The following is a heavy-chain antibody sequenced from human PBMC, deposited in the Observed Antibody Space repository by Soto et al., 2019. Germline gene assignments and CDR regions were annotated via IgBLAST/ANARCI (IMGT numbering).Heavy chain of an antibody. Sequence: QVQLVQSGAEVQKPGSSVNVSCKASGGTFSSYAISWVRQAPGQGLEWMGGIIPIFGTANYAQKFQGRVTITADETTSTAYMELSSLRSEDTAVYYCAGDRGDGSSWNDAFDIWGQGTMVTVSS. J-gene: IGHJ3*02. V-gene: IGHV1-69*01. CDR2: IIPIFGTA. CDR3: AGDRGDGSSWNDAFDI. D-gene: IGHD6-13*01. CDR1: GGTFSSYA.